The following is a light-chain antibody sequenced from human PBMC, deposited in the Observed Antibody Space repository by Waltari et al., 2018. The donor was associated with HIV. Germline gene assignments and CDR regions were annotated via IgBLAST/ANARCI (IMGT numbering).Light chain of an antibody. CDR2: NTN. V-gene: IGLV8-61*01. CDR1: SGSVSARYH. J-gene: IGLJ3*02. Sequence: QTVVTQESSFSVSPGETVTLTCGLSSGSVSARYHPSWYQQTPGQAPRTLIYNTNTRSSAVPDRCSGSILGNKAALAITGAQADDDSDYYCALYMGSGMRWVFAGGTKLTVL. CDR3: ALYMGSGMRWV.